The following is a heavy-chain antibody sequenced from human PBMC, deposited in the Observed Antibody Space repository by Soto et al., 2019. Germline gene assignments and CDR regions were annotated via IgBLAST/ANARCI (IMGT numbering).Heavy chain of an antibody. V-gene: IGHV3-21*01. J-gene: IGHJ4*02. D-gene: IGHD2-21*02. CDR3: ARGDVVVLTATSNFDY. Sequence: EVQLVESGGGMVKPGGSLRLSCAASGFTFSSYTMKWVRQAPGKGLEGVASIRSSYYIKYADSVKGRFTIYRDNAKNSLYRQMNILRAEDTAVYYCARGDVVVLTATSNFDYWGQGTLVTVSS. CDR2: IRSSYYI. CDR1: GFTFSSYT.